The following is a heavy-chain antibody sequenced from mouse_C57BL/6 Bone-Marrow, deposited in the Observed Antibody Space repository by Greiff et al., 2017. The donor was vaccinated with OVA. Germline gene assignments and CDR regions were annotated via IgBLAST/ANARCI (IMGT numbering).Heavy chain of an antibody. V-gene: IGHV5-12*01. CDR2: ISNGGGST. J-gene: IGHJ1*03. CDR1: GFTFSDYY. CDR3: ARMGYGYGYWYFDV. D-gene: IGHD2-2*01. Sequence: EVHLVESGGGLVQPGGSLKLSCAASGFTFSDYYMYWVRQTPEKRLEWVAYISNGGGSTYYPDTVKGRFTISRDNAKNPLYLQMSRLKSEDTAMYYCARMGYGYGYWYFDVWGTGTTVTVSS.